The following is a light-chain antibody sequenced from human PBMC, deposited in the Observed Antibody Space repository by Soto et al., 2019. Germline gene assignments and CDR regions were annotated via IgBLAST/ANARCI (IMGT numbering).Light chain of an antibody. CDR3: EAVTSYPWK. CDR1: QAISSY. V-gene: IGKV1-9*01. J-gene: IGKJ1*01. CDR2: AAS. Sequence: DIQLTQSPSFLSASVGDRVTITCRASQAISSYLAWFQQRPGKAPKVLIYAASTLQSGVPSRFSGSASVTEFTITISSLQAEYCPTYLCEAVTSYPWKLGQGTKVEIK.